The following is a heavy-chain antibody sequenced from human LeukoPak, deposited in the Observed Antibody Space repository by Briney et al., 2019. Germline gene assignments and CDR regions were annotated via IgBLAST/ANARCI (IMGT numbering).Heavy chain of an antibody. V-gene: IGHV3-21*01. Sequence: GGSLRLPCTASGFTFRIYRINWVRQAPGKGLEWVSFITVNSNYIYYADSVKGRFTISRDNAKNSLYLQMNTLRVEDTAVYYCARDLDCSSTSCYPDAFGIWGQGTMVTVSS. D-gene: IGHD2-2*01. CDR1: GFTFRIYR. CDR3: ARDLDCSSTSCYPDAFGI. CDR2: ITVNSNYI. J-gene: IGHJ3*02.